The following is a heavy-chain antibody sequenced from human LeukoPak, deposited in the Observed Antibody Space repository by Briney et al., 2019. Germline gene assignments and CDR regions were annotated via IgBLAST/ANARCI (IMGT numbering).Heavy chain of an antibody. CDR3: ASLGDYDTDY. CDR1: GFTFSNYW. CDR2: IKQDGSEK. J-gene: IGHJ4*02. V-gene: IGHV3-7*01. D-gene: IGHD3-16*01. Sequence: PGGSLRLSCAASGFTFSNYWMSWVRQAPGKGLEWVANIKQDGSEKYYVDSVKGRFTISRDNAKNSLYLQMNSLRAEDTAVYYCASLGDYDTDYWGQGTLVTVSS.